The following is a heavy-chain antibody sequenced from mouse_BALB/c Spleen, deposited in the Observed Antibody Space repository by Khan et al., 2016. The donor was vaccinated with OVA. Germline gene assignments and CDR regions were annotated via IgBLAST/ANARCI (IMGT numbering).Heavy chain of an antibody. D-gene: IGHD1-1*02. CDR2: INPNNGST. J-gene: IGHJ3*01. Sequence: VELLESGAELVKPGASVKLSCKASGYTFSSYYMYWVKQRPGQGLEWIGGINPNNGSTNFNQKFKSKATLTVDTSSSTAYLQLSSLTSEDSAVLYCIRTGYGAFDYWGQGTLVTVSA. CDR3: IRTGYGAFDY. V-gene: IGHV1S81*02. CDR1: GYTFSSYY.